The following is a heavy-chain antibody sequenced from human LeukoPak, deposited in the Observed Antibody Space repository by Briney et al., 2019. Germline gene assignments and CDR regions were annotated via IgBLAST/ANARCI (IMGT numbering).Heavy chain of an antibody. J-gene: IGHJ4*02. V-gene: IGHV3-23*01. CDR3: AKASLRGHSYGFDN. CDR2: ISASGDTT. CDR1: GFTFSAYA. D-gene: IGHD5-18*01. Sequence: GGSLRLSCAAAGFTFSAYAMSWVRQAPGKGLEWVSAISASGDTTYYADSVRGRFTISRDNSKNTLYLQMNSLRAGDTALYYCAKASLRGHSYGFDNWGQGTLVTVSS.